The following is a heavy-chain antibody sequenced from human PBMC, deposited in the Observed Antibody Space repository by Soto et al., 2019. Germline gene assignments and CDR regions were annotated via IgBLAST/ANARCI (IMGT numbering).Heavy chain of an antibody. CDR3: ARGKDWSDSSGYWVGVN. Sequence: QVQLVQSGAEVKKPGSSVKVSCKASGGTFSSYAISWVRQAPGQGLEWMGGIIPIFGTANYAQKFQGRVTITAXGSXSXAYMELSSLRSEDTAVYYCARGKDWSDSSGYWVGVNWGQGTLVTVSS. D-gene: IGHD3-22*01. CDR1: GGTFSSYA. CDR2: IIPIFGTA. J-gene: IGHJ4*02. V-gene: IGHV1-69*12.